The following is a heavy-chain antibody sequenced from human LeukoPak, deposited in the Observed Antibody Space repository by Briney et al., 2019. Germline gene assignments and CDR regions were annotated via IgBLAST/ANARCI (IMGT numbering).Heavy chain of an antibody. V-gene: IGHV1-2*02. CDR3: ARDQSPGLFDY. CDR2: INPNSGGT. CDR1: GYTFTGYY. J-gene: IGHJ4*02. Sequence: ASVKVSCKASGYTFTGYYMHWVRQAPGQGLEWMGWINPNSGGTNYAQKFQGRVTMTRDTSTSTAYMDLRSLRSDDTAVYYCARDQSPGLFDYWGQGTLVTVSS.